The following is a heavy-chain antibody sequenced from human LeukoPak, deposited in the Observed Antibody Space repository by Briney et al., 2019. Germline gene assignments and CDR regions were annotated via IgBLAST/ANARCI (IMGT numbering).Heavy chain of an antibody. CDR3: ARDNVRWQHRTAFDI. V-gene: IGHV4-59*11. CDR2: IYYSGST. Sequence: SETLSLTCTVSGGSISSHYWSWIRQPPGKGLEWIGYIYYSGSTNYNPSLKSRVTISVDTSKNQFSLKVSSVTAADTAVYYCARDNVRWQHRTAFDIWGQGTMVTVSS. D-gene: IGHD4-23*01. J-gene: IGHJ3*02. CDR1: GGSISSHY.